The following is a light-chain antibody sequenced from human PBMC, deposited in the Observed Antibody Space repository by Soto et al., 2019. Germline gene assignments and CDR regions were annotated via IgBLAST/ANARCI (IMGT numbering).Light chain of an antibody. CDR3: SSFTSSSSLDVV. Sequence: QSVLTQPASVSGSPGQSITISCTGTSSDVGGYNYVSWYQQHPGKAPKLIIFEVSDRPSGVSYRFSGSKSGNTASLTISGLQAEDEAHYFCSSFTSSSSLDVVFGGGTKVTVL. J-gene: IGLJ2*01. CDR1: SSDVGGYNY. V-gene: IGLV2-14*01. CDR2: EVS.